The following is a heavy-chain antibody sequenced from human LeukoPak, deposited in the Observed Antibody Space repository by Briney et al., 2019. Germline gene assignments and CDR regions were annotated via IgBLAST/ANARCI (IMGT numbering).Heavy chain of an antibody. Sequence: GGSLRLSCAASGFTFSSYDMHWVRQATGKGLEWVSAIGTAGDTYYPGSVKGRFTISRENAKNSLYLQMNSLRAEDTAVYYCARDRAVAANFGENWYFDLWGRGALVTVSS. J-gene: IGHJ2*01. CDR2: IGTAGDT. D-gene: IGHD6-19*01. V-gene: IGHV3-13*01. CDR3: ARDRAVAANFGENWYFDL. CDR1: GFTFSSYD.